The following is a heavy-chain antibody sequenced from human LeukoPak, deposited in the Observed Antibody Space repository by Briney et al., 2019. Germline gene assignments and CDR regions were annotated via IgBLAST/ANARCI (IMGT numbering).Heavy chain of an antibody. CDR1: GDXFSSKNAA. CDR3: ARGFSSGWLDY. CDR2: TYYRSKWYN. V-gene: IGHV6-1*01. Sequence: SQTLSLTCAISGDXFSSKNAAWNWLRQSPSRGLQWLGRTYYRSKWYNDNAESVKGRISTNPDTSKNQFSLQLNSVTPEDAAVYYCARGFSSGWLDYWGRGTLVTVSS. D-gene: IGHD6-19*01. J-gene: IGHJ4*02.